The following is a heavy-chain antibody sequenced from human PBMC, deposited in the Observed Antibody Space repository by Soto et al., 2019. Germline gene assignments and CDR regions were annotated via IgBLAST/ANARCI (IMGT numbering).Heavy chain of an antibody. CDR2: FSGGRDTT. V-gene: IGHV3-23*01. Sequence: VQLLESGGGLVQPGGSLRLSCVASGFTFSSYAMSWVRQAPGQRLEWVATFSGGRDTTWHADSVKGRFTVSRDSSKNTQSLQMNSLRPEDTSLYHFAKATSATCTGSICYSFDYWGQGTLVTVSS. J-gene: IGHJ4*02. CDR3: AKATSATCTGSICYSFDY. D-gene: IGHD2-21*01. CDR1: GFTFSSYA.